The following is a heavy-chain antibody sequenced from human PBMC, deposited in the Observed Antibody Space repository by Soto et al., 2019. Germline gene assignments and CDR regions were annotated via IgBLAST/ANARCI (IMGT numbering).Heavy chain of an antibody. J-gene: IGHJ5*02. CDR3: AKGMATILRWFGA. D-gene: IGHD5-12*01. CDR2: ITSSGSST. CDR1: GFTFSNYA. V-gene: IGHV3-23*01. Sequence: GGSLSLSCAASGFTFSNYAMTWVRQSPGKGLEWVSIITSSGSSTHFADPVKGRFTISRDNSKNTLYLQMNTLRAEDTAVYYCAKGMATILRWFGAWGQGTLVTVSS.